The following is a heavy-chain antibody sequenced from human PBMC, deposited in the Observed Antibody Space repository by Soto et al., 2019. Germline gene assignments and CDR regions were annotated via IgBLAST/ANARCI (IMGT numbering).Heavy chain of an antibody. CDR1: GGSIGSYY. CDR3: ARDRDFWSGYHRAPYGMDV. D-gene: IGHD3-3*01. J-gene: IGHJ6*02. Sequence: SETLSLTCTVSGGSIGSYYWSWIRQPPGKGLEWIGYIYYSGSTNYNPSLKSRVTISVDTSKNQFSLKLSSVTAADTAVYYCARDRDFWSGYHRAPYGMDVWGQGTTVTVSS. V-gene: IGHV4-59*01. CDR2: IYYSGST.